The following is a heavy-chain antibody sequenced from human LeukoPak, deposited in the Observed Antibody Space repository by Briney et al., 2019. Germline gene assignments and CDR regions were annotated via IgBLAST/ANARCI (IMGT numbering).Heavy chain of an antibody. CDR3: ARGLYGSGTYGGFDY. Sequence: LSLTCTVSGGSISSGGYYWSWIRQPPGKGLEWVSVIYSGGTTYYADSVKGRFTISRDNSKNTLYLQMNSLRAEDTAVYYCARGLYGSGTYGGFDYWGQGTLVTVSS. V-gene: IGHV3-53*01. D-gene: IGHD3-10*01. CDR1: GGSISSGGYY. J-gene: IGHJ4*02. CDR2: IYSGGTT.